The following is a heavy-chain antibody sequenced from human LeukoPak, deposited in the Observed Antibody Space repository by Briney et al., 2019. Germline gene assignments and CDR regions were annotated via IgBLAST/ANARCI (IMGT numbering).Heavy chain of an antibody. D-gene: IGHD3-22*01. V-gene: IGHV3-30*04. J-gene: IGHJ4*02. Sequence: PGGSLRLSCAASGFTFSTYAMHWVRQAPGKGLEWMAIISYDGSDKYSADSVKGRFTISRDNSKNTLFLQMTSLRVEDTAVYYCGRDPYYDSLDYWGQGTLVTVSS. CDR3: GRDPYYDSLDY. CDR2: ISYDGSDK. CDR1: GFTFSTYA.